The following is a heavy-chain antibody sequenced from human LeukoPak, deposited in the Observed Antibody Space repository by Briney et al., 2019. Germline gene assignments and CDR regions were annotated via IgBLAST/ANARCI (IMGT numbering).Heavy chain of an antibody. V-gene: IGHV1-18*01. CDR1: GYTFTNYG. D-gene: IGHD3-10*01. CDR3: ARVHSGVISVVLRDDDAFDM. J-gene: IGHJ3*02. Sequence: GASVKVSCKASGYTFTNYGISWVRQAPGQGLEWMGLISAYNGKTNYSQKLQGRVTMTTDTSTSTAYMELRSLRSDDTAVYYCARVHSGVISVVLRDDDAFDMWGQGTIV. CDR2: ISAYNGKT.